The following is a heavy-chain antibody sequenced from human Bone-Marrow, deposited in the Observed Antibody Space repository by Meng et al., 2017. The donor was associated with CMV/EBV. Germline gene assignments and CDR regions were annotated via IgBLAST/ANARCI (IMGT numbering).Heavy chain of an antibody. V-gene: IGHV1-69*10. Sequence: SVKVSCKASGGTFSSYAISWVRQAPGQGLEWMGGITPILGIANYAQKFQGRVTITTDESTSTAYMELSSLRSEDTAVYYCARDTYDILTGYTQYYFDYWGQGALVTVSS. D-gene: IGHD3-9*01. CDR2: ITPILGIA. J-gene: IGHJ4*02. CDR3: ARDTYDILTGYTQYYFDY. CDR1: GGTFSSYA.